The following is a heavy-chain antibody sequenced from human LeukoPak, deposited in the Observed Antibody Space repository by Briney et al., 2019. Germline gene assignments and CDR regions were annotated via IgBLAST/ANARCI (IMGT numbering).Heavy chain of an antibody. Sequence: ASVKVSCKAFGYAFTSYGISWVRQAPGQGLEWMGWISPYNGNTNYAQKLQGRVTMTTDTSTSTAYMELRSLRSDGTAVFYCARDRYYDSSGYYVDYWGQGTLVTVSS. CDR1: GYAFTSYG. D-gene: IGHD3-22*01. CDR2: ISPYNGNT. J-gene: IGHJ4*02. V-gene: IGHV1-18*04. CDR3: ARDRYYDSSGYYVDY.